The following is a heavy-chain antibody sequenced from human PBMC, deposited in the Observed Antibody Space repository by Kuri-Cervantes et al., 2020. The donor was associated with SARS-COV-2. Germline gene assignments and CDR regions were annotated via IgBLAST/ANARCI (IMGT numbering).Heavy chain of an antibody. J-gene: IGHJ4*02. V-gene: IGHV4-39*01. CDR2: IYYSGST. CDR1: GGSISSSSYY. Sequence: SETLSLTCTVSGGSISSSSYYWGWIRQPPGKGLEWIGSIYYSGSTYYNPSLKGRVTISVDTSKNQFSLKLSSVTAADTAVYYCARKSACSSTSCYPGAFDYWGQGTLVTVSS. D-gene: IGHD2-2*01. CDR3: ARKSACSSTSCYPGAFDY.